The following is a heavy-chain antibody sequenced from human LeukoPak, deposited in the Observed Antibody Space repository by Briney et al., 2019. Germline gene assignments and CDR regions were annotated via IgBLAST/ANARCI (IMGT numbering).Heavy chain of an antibody. D-gene: IGHD3-22*01. Sequence: ASVKVSCKASGYTFTSYDINWVRQATGQGLEWMGGMNPNSGNTGYAQKFQGRVTITRNTSISTAYMELSSLRSEDTAVYYCATTGNYYYDSSGYAFDIWGQGTMVTVSS. CDR2: MNPNSGNT. CDR3: ATTGNYYYDSSGYAFDI. J-gene: IGHJ3*02. V-gene: IGHV1-8*03. CDR1: GYTFTSYD.